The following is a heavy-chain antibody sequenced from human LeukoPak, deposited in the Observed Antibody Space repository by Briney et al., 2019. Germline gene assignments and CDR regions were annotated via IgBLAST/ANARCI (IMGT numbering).Heavy chain of an antibody. Sequence: GGSLRLSCAASGFTFSSSAMHWVRQASGKGLEWVGRIRTKPNSYATAYAASVKGRFTISRDDSKNTAYLQMNSLKTEDTAVYYCTQSSGNYFYYYGMDVWGRGTTVTVSS. J-gene: IGHJ6*02. D-gene: IGHD1-26*01. CDR2: IRTKPNSYAT. CDR1: GFTFSSSA. CDR3: TQSSGNYFYYYGMDV. V-gene: IGHV3-73*01.